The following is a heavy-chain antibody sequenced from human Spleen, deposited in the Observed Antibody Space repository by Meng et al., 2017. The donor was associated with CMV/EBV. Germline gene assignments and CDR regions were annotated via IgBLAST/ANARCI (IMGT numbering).Heavy chain of an antibody. CDR2: IYYSGST. D-gene: IGHD4-11*01. CDR3: ARGYSGWYDN. V-gene: IGHV4-34*01. J-gene: IGHJ5*02. CDR1: GGSFSGYY. Sequence: GSLRLSCAVYGGSFSGYYWSWIRQPPGKGLEWIGNIYYSGSTYYNPSLKSRVTISLDTSKNQFSLKLTSVTAADTAVYYCARGYSGWYDNWGQGTLVTVSS.